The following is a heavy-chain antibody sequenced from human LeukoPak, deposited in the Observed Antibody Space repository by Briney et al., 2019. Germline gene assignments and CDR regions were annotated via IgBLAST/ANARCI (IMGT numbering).Heavy chain of an antibody. J-gene: IGHJ4*02. V-gene: IGHV4-39*01. CDR1: GGSISSSSYY. CDR2: IYYGGST. CDR3: ARQGTIFGVVTAYADY. D-gene: IGHD3-3*01. Sequence: SSETLSLTCTVSGGSISSSSYYWGWIRQPPGKGLEWIGSIYYGGSTYYNPSLKSRVTISVDTSKNQFSLKLSSVTAADTAVYYCARQGTIFGVVTAYADYWGQGTLVTVSS.